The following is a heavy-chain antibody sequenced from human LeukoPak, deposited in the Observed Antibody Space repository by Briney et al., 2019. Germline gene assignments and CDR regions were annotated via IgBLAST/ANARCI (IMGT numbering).Heavy chain of an antibody. V-gene: IGHV3-21*01. CDR3: ARNQIYNWNLYFFDY. CDR1: GFTFSSYS. J-gene: IGHJ4*02. Sequence: GGSLRLSCAASGFTFSSYSMNWVRQAPGKGLEWVSSISSSSSYIYYADSVKGRFTISRDNAKNSLYLQMNSLRAEDTAVYYCARNQIYNWNLYFFDYWGQGTLVTVSS. CDR2: ISSSSSYI. D-gene: IGHD1-7*01.